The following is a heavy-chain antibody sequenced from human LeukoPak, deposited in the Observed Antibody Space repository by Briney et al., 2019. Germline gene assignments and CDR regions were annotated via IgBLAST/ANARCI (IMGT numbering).Heavy chain of an antibody. J-gene: IGHJ6*02. CDR2: ISSSSSYI. Sequence: GGSLRLSCAASGFTFSSYSMNWVRQAPGKGLEWVSSISSSSSYIYYADSVKGRFTISRDNAKNSLYLQMNSLRAEDTAVYYCARLVRMGDTAMVGYYYYYGMDVWGQGTTVTVSS. CDR1: GFTFSSYS. V-gene: IGHV3-21*01. CDR3: ARLVRMGDTAMVGYYYYYGMDV. D-gene: IGHD5-18*01.